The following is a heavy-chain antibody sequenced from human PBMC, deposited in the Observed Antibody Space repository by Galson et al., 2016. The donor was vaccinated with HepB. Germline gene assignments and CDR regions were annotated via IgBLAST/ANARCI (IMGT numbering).Heavy chain of an antibody. V-gene: IGHV3-73*01. Sequence: SLRLSCAASGFTFSVSTVHWVRQASGKGLEWVGRIKTNANNYATSYAASVNGRFIISRDDSKNTAYLQMISLKSDDTAVYYCTGGGSYPPDYWGQGTLVTVSS. CDR1: GFTFSVST. CDR2: IKTNANNYAT. D-gene: IGHD1-26*01. CDR3: TGGGSYPPDY. J-gene: IGHJ4*02.